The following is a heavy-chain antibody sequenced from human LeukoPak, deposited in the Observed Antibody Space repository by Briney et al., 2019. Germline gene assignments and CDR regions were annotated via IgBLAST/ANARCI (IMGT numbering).Heavy chain of an antibody. CDR3: AIKYYDTSGYQDYFCYMDV. CDR1: GFTFSSYS. Sequence: PGGSLRLSCAASGFTFSSYSINWVRQAPGKGLEWVSSISSVNTYIYYADSVKGRFTISRDNAKNSLYLQMNSLRAEDTAVYYCAIKYYDTSGYQDYFCYMDVCGKGTTVTVSS. D-gene: IGHD3-22*01. V-gene: IGHV3-21*01. J-gene: IGHJ6*03. CDR2: ISSVNTYI.